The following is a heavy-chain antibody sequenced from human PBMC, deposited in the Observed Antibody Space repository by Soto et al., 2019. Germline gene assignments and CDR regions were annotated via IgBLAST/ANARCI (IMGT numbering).Heavy chain of an antibody. CDR3: ARALAGAAGVFPDY. Sequence: QVQLQESGPGLVKPSETLSLTCSVSGGSMSRHYWSWIRQPPGEGLEWIGYIYSGNTNYNPSFKSRVPISVDTSKNQFSLRLRSVTAADTAVYYCARALAGAAGVFPDYWGQGTLVTVSS. CDR1: GGSMSRHY. D-gene: IGHD6-13*01. J-gene: IGHJ4*02. CDR2: IYSGNT. V-gene: IGHV4-59*11.